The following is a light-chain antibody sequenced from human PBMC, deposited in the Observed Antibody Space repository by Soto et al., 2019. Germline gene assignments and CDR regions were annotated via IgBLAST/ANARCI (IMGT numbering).Light chain of an antibody. J-gene: IGLJ7*01. CDR1: SSNIGNNY. CDR2: DNN. V-gene: IGLV1-51*01. CDR3: GTWDSSLSAAV. Sequence: QSVLTQPPSVSAAPGQKVTISCSGSSSNIGNNYVSWYQQLPGTAPKLLIYDNNKRPSGIPDRFSGSKSGTSATLGITGLQTGDDADYYCGTWDSSLSAAVFGGGTQLTVL.